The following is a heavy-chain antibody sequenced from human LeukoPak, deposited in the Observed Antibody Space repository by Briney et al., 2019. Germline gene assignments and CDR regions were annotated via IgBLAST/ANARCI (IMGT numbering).Heavy chain of an antibody. Sequence: GGSLRLSCAASGFSFSGYSINWVRQAPGKGLEWVSSISPSSSYIYYADSVKGRFTISRDNAKNSLYLQMNSLRAEDTAVYYCARHVIYGSSGYHRFDYWGQGTLVTVSS. CDR2: ISPSSSYI. D-gene: IGHD3-22*01. CDR1: GFSFSGYS. J-gene: IGHJ4*02. CDR3: ARHVIYGSSGYHRFDY. V-gene: IGHV3-21*01.